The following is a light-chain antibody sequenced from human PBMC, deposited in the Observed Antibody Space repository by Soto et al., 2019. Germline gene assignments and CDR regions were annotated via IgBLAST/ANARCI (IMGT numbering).Light chain of an antibody. J-gene: IGKJ2*02. CDR2: DTS. Sequence: EIVMTQSPATLSVSPGERVTLSCRASQSVSRFLAWYQKRPGQAPRLLIYDTSTKATGVPARFSGSGSGTEFSLTISSLQSEDFAVDYCQQYDNWTPCTFGQGTKLEVK. CDR3: QQYDNWTPCT. V-gene: IGKV3-15*01. CDR1: QSVSRF.